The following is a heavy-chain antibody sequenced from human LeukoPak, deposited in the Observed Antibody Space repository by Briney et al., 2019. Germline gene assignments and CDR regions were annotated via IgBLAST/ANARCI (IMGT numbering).Heavy chain of an antibody. D-gene: IGHD4-17*01. CDR2: INHSGST. V-gene: IGHV4-34*01. CDR1: GGSFSGYY. Sequence: SETLSLTCAVYGGSFSGYYWSWIRHPPGKGLEWIGEINHSGSTNYNPSLQSRLTMSIDTSKNQFSLKLSFVTAADTAVYYCARDSGTTGEVKFDPWGQGTLVTVSS. J-gene: IGHJ5*02. CDR3: ARDSGTTGEVKFDP.